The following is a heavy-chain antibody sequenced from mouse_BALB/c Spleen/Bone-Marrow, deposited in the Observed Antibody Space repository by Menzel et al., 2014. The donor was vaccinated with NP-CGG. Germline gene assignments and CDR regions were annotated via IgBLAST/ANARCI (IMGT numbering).Heavy chain of an antibody. Sequence: EVKLQESGPELVKPGASVKMSCKASGYTFTSYVMHWVKQKPGQGLEWIGYINPYNDGTKYNEKFKGKATLTSDKSSSTAYMELSSLTSDDSAVYYCARGGYGSWFAYWGQGTLVTVSA. V-gene: IGHV1-14*01. CDR3: ARGGYGSWFAY. J-gene: IGHJ3*01. CDR2: INPYNDGT. D-gene: IGHD2-2*01. CDR1: GYTFTSYV.